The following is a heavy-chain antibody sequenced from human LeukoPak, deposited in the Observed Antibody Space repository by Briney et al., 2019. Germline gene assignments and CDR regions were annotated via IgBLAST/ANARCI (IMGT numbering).Heavy chain of an antibody. CDR2: IYYSGST. CDR3: ARGPGRVYAITRYYYYYMDV. V-gene: IGHV4-30-4*01. CDR1: GGSISSGDYY. D-gene: IGHD2-8*01. J-gene: IGHJ6*03. Sequence: SETLSLTCTVSGGSISSGDYYWSWIRQPPGKGLEWIGYIYYSGSTYYNPSLKSRVTISVDTSKNQFSLKLSSVTAADTAVYYCARGPGRVYAITRYYYYYMDVWGKGTTVTVSS.